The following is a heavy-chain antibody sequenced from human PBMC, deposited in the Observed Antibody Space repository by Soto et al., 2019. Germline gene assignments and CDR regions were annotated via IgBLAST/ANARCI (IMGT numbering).Heavy chain of an antibody. Sequence: GGSLRLSCAASAFNFTMYSMNWVRQAPGKGLEWASSISSTTNHIYYGDSMKGRFTISRDNAKNSLYLEMNSLRAEDTAVYYCARESEDLTSNFDYWGQGTMVTVSS. V-gene: IGHV3-21*06. CDR2: ISSTTNHI. CDR1: AFNFTMYS. CDR3: ARESEDLTSNFDY. J-gene: IGHJ4*02.